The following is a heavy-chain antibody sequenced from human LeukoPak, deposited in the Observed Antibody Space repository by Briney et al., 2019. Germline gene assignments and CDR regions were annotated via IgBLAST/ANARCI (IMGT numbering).Heavy chain of an antibody. V-gene: IGHV3-53*01. Sequence: GGSLRLSCAASTLCVSYNYMHWVRQAPGKGLEWVALLFASGKTYYADSVKGRFTISGDPSKSTLHLQMNSLRFEDTALYFCAGSVYSQPDQWGQGTQVAVSS. D-gene: IGHD4-11*01. CDR3: AGSVYSQPDQ. CDR1: TLCVSYNY. CDR2: LFASGKT. J-gene: IGHJ4*02.